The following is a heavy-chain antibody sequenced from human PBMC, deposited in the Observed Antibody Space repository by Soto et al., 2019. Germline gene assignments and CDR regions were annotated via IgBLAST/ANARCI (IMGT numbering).Heavy chain of an antibody. Sequence: QVQLVQSGAEVKKPGSSVKVSCKASGGTFSSYAISWVRQAPGQGLEWMGGIIPIFGTADYAQKLQGRVTITADDSTSTAYMELSSLRSEDTAVYYCARESRYCSGGSCYFLHCIDYWGQGTLVTGYS. CDR1: GGTFSSYA. V-gene: IGHV1-69*12. D-gene: IGHD2-15*01. J-gene: IGHJ4*02. CDR3: ARESRYCSGGSCYFLHCIDY. CDR2: IIPIFGTA.